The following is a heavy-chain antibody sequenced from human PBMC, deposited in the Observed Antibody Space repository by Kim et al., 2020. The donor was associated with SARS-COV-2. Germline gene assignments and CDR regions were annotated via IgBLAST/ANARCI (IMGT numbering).Heavy chain of an antibody. V-gene: IGHV4-34*01. J-gene: IGHJ4*02. Sequence: SETLSLTCAVYGGSFSGYYWSWIRQPPGKGLEWIGEINHSGTTNYNPSLKSRLTISVDTSKNQFSLRLSSVTAADTAVYYCAGGFQVPGDYWGQGTLVTVSS. CDR1: GGSFSGYY. CDR2: INHSGTT. CDR3: AGGFQVPGDY. D-gene: IGHD3-10*01.